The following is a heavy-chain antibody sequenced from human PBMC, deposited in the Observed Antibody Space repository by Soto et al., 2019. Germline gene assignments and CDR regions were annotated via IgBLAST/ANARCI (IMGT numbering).Heavy chain of an antibody. Sequence: GASVKVSCEVSCYTFTSYCISWVLQAPGQGLAWMGWISPYNGNTNYAQKLQGRVTMTTDTSTSTAYMELRSLRSDDTAVYYCARDRRSPLYYYYGMDVWGQGTTVTVSS. D-gene: IGHD1-26*01. CDR1: CYTFTSYC. CDR2: ISPYNGNT. CDR3: ARDRRSPLYYYYGMDV. J-gene: IGHJ6*02. V-gene: IGHV1-18*01.